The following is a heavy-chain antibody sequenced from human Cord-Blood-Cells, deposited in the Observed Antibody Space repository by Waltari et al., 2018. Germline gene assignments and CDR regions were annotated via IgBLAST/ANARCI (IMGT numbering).Heavy chain of an antibody. CDR1: GGSFSGYY. Sequence: QVQLQQWGAGLLKPSETLSLTCAVYGGSFSGYYWSWIRQPPGTGREWIGEINHRGSTNYNPSLKSRVTISVDTSKNQFSLKLSSVTAADTAVYYCARGPNKDATDYWGQGTLVTVSS. CDR3: ARGPNKDATDY. J-gene: IGHJ4*02. V-gene: IGHV4-34*01. CDR2: INHRGST.